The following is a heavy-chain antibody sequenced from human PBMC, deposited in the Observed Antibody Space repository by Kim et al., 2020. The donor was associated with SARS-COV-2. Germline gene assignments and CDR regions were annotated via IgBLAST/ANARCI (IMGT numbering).Heavy chain of an antibody. J-gene: IGHJ6*01. V-gene: IGHV3-66*01. CDR1: GFTVSNNY. CDR3: ASDRLLDTDFPSDYYYGM. CDR2: IYSGGST. Sequence: GGSLRLSCAASGFTVSNNYMSWVRQAPGKVLEWVSVIYSGGSTNYADSVKGRFTISRDNSKNTLARQMNSLRAEETAVYYCASDRLLDTDFPSDYYYGM. D-gene: IGHD5-18*01.